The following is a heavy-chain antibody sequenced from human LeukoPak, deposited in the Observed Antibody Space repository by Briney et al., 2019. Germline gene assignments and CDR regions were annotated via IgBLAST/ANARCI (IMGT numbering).Heavy chain of an antibody. J-gene: IGHJ4*02. Sequence: SQTLSLTCTVSGGSISSGDYYWSWIRQPPGKGLEWIGYIYYSGSTYYNPSLKSRVTISVDTSKNQFSLQLNSVTPEDTAVYYCARDGGWLQSNFDYWGQGTLVTVSS. CDR1: GGSISSGDYY. V-gene: IGHV4-30-4*01. CDR2: IYYSGST. D-gene: IGHD5-24*01. CDR3: ARDGGWLQSNFDY.